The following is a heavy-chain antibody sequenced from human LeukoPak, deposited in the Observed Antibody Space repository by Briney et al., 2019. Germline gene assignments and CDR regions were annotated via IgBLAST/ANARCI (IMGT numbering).Heavy chain of an antibody. J-gene: IGHJ6*04. CDR1: EFSISSGFH. V-gene: IGHV4-38-2*01. Sequence: SETLPLTCVVSEFSISSGFHWGWIRQPPGKGLEWIGSIYHGGTTFYNPSLKSRVTISVDTSKNQFSLNVNSVTAADTAVYYCARVTGGYCSSTGCYALDVWGTGTTVTVSS. CDR2: IYHGGTT. D-gene: IGHD2-2*01. CDR3: ARVTGGYCSSTGCYALDV.